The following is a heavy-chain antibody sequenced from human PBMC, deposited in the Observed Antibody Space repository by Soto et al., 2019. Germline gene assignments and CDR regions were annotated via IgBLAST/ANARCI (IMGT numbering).Heavy chain of an antibody. J-gene: IGHJ4*02. D-gene: IGHD3-10*01. V-gene: IGHV3-23*01. CDR3: ARGEYAGSYYGF. CDR1: GFTVSNYP. Sequence: GGSLRLSCAASGFTVSNYPMSWVRQAPGKGLERVSHITRSGGNTYYADSVKGRFTISRDNSKNTLYLQLNSLRVEDTAVYYCARGEYAGSYYGFWGQGTLVTVSS. CDR2: ITRSGGNT.